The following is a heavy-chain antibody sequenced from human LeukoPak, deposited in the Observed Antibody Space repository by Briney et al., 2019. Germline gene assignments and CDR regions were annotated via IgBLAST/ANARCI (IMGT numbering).Heavy chain of an antibody. J-gene: IGHJ4*02. CDR2: ISSGGDIK. CDR1: GFTFSTYD. CDR3: ARDYRSGAPDYLDS. Sequence: GGSLRLSCVASGFTFSTYDMHWVRQAPGKGLEWVAVISSGGDIKIYTDSVKGRFTTSRDNSKNTLYLEMNSLRVDDTAVYWCARDYRSGAPDYLDSWGQGTLVTVSS. V-gene: IGHV3-30-3*01. D-gene: IGHD1-14*01.